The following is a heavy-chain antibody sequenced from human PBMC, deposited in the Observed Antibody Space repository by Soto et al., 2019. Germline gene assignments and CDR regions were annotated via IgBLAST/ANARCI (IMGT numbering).Heavy chain of an antibody. Sequence: EVQLVESGGGLVQPGESLRLSCVASGFTFRNNWMHWARQAPGKGLVWVAHINNDGSRAIYADSVKGRFTISRDNAKDTLLLLMDRLRVEEPAVYYCVNGGWLGDWGQGTLVTVSS. CDR2: INNDGSRA. CDR1: GFTFRNNW. V-gene: IGHV3-74*01. J-gene: IGHJ4*02. CDR3: VNGGWLGD. D-gene: IGHD3-10*01.